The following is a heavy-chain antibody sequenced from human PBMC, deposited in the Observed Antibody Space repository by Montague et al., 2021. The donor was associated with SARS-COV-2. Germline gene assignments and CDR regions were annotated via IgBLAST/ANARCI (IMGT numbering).Heavy chain of an antibody. D-gene: IGHD3-22*01. J-gene: IGHJ6*02. V-gene: IGHV4-59*11. CDR3: ARGGGYYNYGLDV. CDR2: IYYSGST. CDR1: GGSISNHY. Sequence: SETLSPTCTVSGGSISNHYWSWIRQPPGRGLEWIGYIYYSGSTDYSPSLKSRVTISLDTSKNQFSLKVTSVTAADTAVYYCARGGGYYNYGLDVWGPGTTVTASS.